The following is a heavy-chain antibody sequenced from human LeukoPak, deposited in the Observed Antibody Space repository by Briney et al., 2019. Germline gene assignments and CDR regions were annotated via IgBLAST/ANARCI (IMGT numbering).Heavy chain of an antibody. CDR3: ARGGLDYYDSSGYSSFDY. CDR2: IIPILGIA. Sequence: SVKVSCKASGGTFSSYAISWVRQAPGQGLEWMGRIIPILGIANYAQKFQGRVTITRDTSASTAYMELSSLRSEDTAVYYCARGGLDYYDSSGYSSFDYWGQGTLVTVSS. J-gene: IGHJ4*02. V-gene: IGHV1-69*04. CDR1: GGTFSSYA. D-gene: IGHD3-22*01.